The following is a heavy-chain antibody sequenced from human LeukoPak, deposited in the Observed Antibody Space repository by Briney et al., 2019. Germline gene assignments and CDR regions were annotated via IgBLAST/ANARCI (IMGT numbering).Heavy chain of an antibody. CDR3: AKEGWGSDEGFDI. J-gene: IGHJ3*02. CDR1: GGSINNSTSY. Sequence: SETLSLTCSVSGGSINNSTSYWGYVRQPPAKGLEWIGCIYYSGMTYYNPSLKCRVTISVDTSKNQFSLKVTSVTAADTAVYYCAKEGWGSDEGFDIWGQGTMVTVSS. D-gene: IGHD3-16*01. V-gene: IGHV4-39*07. CDR2: IYYSGMT.